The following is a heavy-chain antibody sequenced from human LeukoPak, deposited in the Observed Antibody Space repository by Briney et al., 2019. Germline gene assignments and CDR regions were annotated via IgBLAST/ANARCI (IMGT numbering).Heavy chain of an antibody. Sequence: ASVKVSCKASGYTFTGYYMHWVRQAPGQGLEWMGWINPNSGGTNYAQKFQGRVTMTRDTSISTAYMELSRLRSDDTAVYYCARVGIDCGVVINWFDPWGQGTLVTVSS. CDR3: ARVGIDCGVVINWFDP. V-gene: IGHV1-2*02. CDR1: GYTFTGYY. CDR2: INPNSGGT. J-gene: IGHJ5*02. D-gene: IGHD3-3*01.